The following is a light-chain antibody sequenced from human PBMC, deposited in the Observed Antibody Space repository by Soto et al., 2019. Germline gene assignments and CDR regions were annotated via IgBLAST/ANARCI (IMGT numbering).Light chain of an antibody. J-gene: IGLJ1*01. CDR1: SSNIGAGFD. V-gene: IGLV1-40*01. CDR3: QSYDSSLTGSKV. CDR2: GNS. Sequence: VLTQPLSVSGAPGQRVTISCTGSSSNIGAGFDVHWYQQLPGTAPKLLIYGNSNRPSGVPDRFSGSRSGTSASLAITGLQAEDEADYYCQSYDSSLTGSKVFGSGTKVTVL.